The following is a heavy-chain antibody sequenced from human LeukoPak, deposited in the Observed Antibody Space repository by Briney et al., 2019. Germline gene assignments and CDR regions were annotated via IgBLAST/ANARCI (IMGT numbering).Heavy chain of an antibody. D-gene: IGHD2-2*01. CDR2: IYHSGST. CDR3: ARVLPPPAARMGDYYYYGMDV. V-gene: IGHV4-4*02. J-gene: IGHJ6*02. Sequence: SGTLSLTCAVSGGSISSSNWWSWVRQPPGKGLEWIGEIYHSGSTNYNPSLKSRVTISVDKSKNQFSLKLSSVTAADTAVYYCARVLPPPAARMGDYYYYGMDVWGQGTTVTVSS. CDR1: GGSISSSNW.